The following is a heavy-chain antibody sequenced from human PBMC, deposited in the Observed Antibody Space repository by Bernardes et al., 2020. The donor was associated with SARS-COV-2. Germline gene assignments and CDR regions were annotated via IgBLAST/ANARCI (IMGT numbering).Heavy chain of an antibody. CDR1: GCTFTNYW. J-gene: IGHJ6*02. Sequence: GGSLRLSCAASGCTFTNYWMHWGRQAPGRGLVWVSRITPDGRSTDYADSVKGRFTISKDNAKNTVYLQMHSLRVEDTAVYYCSTGGNGATAPGMDVWGQGTTVTVSS. CDR3: STGGNGATAPGMDV. CDR2: ITPDGRST. V-gene: IGHV3-74*01. D-gene: IGHD1-1*01.